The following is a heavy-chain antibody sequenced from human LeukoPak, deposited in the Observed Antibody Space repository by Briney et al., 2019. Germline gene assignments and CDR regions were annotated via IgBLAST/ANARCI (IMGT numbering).Heavy chain of an antibody. CDR2: IIGGVAEA. Sequence: GGSLRLSCAASGFNFMNYGMNWVRQAPGKGLEWVSSIIGGVAEAYYADAVQGRFTISRDNAKNSLYLQMNSLRAEDTAVYYCAREHSDAFDIWGQGTMVTVSS. CDR3: AREHSDAFDI. J-gene: IGHJ3*02. V-gene: IGHV3-21*01. CDR1: GFNFMNYG.